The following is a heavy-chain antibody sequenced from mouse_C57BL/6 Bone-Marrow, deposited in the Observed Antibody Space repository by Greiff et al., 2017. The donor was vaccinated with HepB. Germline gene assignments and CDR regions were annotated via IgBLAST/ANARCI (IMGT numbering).Heavy chain of an antibody. D-gene: IGHD1-1*01. J-gene: IGHJ4*01. CDR2: IHPNSGST. CDR3: TRPLYYYGSSYYAMDY. V-gene: IGHV1-64*01. CDR1: GYTFTSYW. Sequence: QVQLQQPGAELVKPGASVKLSCKASGYTFTSYWMHWVKQRPGQGLEWIGMIHPNSGSTNYNEKFKSKATLTVDKSSSTAYMQHSSLTSEDSAVYYYTRPLYYYGSSYYAMDYWGQGTSDTVSS.